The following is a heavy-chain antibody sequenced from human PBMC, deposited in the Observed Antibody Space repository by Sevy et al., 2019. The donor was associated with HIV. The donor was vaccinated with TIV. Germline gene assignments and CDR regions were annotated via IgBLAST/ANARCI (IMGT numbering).Heavy chain of an antibody. J-gene: IGHJ5*02. D-gene: IGHD3-10*01. CDR2: ISAYNGNT. CDR3: ARDRYGSGSYYTLLFDP. V-gene: IGHV1-18*01. CDR1: GYTFTSYG. Sequence: ASMKVSCKASGYTFTSYGISWVRQAPGQGLEWMGWISAYNGNTNYAQKLQGRVTMTTDTSTSTAYMELRSLRSDDTAVYYCARDRYGSGSYYTLLFDPWGQGTLVTVSS.